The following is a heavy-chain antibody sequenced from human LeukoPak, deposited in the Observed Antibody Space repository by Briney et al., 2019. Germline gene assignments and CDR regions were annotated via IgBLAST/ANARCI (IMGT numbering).Heavy chain of an antibody. D-gene: IGHD1-26*01. J-gene: IGHJ4*02. CDR2: ISGYNGNT. Sequence: WASVKASCKASGYTFTSYGISWVRQAPGKGLEWMGWISGYNGNTNYAQKLQGRVTMTTDTSTSTAYMELRSLRSDDTAVYYCARVVGATFDYWGQGTLVTVSS. CDR1: GYTFTSYG. V-gene: IGHV1-18*01. CDR3: ARVVGATFDY.